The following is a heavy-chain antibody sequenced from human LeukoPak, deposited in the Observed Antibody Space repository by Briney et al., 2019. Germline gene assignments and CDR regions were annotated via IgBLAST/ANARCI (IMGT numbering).Heavy chain of an antibody. CDR1: GFTFSSYW. J-gene: IGHJ6*02. D-gene: IGHD2-2*01. CDR2: ISSSSSYI. V-gene: IGHV3-21*01. Sequence: GGSLRLSCAASGFTFSSYWMTWVRQAPGKGLEWVSSISSSSSYIYYADSVKVRFTISRDNAKNSLYLQMNSLRAEDTAVYYCARDYRYCSSTSCPPPAYYYYGMDVWRQGTTVTVSS. CDR3: ARDYRYCSSTSCPPPAYYYYGMDV.